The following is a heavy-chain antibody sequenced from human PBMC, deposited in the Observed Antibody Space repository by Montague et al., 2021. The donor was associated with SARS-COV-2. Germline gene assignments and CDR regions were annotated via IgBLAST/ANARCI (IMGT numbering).Heavy chain of an antibody. V-gene: IGHV4-59*01. J-gene: IGHJ4*02. CDR3: ARRTDILTGYYDY. Sequence: SETLSLTCAVSGGSIGHYYWSWIRQPPGKGLEWIGYIYSSGGTNYNPSLKSRVTLSLDAAKNHFSLRLSSVTAADTAVYYCARRTDILTGYYDYWGQGTLVTVSS. CDR2: IYSSGGT. D-gene: IGHD3-9*01. CDR1: GGSIGHYY.